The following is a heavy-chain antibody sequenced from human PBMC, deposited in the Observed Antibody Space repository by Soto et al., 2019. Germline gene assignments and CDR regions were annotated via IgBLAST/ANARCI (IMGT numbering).Heavy chain of an antibody. D-gene: IGHD6-19*01. CDR1: GFTFSSYW. CDR2: IKQDGSEK. CDR3: ASPGIAVAGHFDY. V-gene: IGHV3-7*01. Sequence: GGSLRLSCAASGFTFSSYWMSWVRQAPGKGLEWVANIKQDGSEKYYVDSVKGRFTISRDNAKNSLYLQMNSLRAEDTAVYYCASPGIAVAGHFDYWGQGTLVTVSS. J-gene: IGHJ4*02.